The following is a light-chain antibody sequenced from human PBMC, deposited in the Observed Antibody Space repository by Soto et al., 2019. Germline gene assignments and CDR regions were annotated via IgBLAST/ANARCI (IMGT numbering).Light chain of an antibody. J-gene: IGKJ1*01. CDR2: GPS. V-gene: IGKV3-15*01. CDR1: QSVSTN. CDR3: HQYSSYSWT. Sequence: EIVVTQSPATLSVSPGERATLSFRASQSVSTNVAWYQQKPGQAPRLLIYGPSTRASGVPARFSGSGSGTEFTLTISSLQPEDFATYYCHQYSSYSWTFGQGTKVDIK.